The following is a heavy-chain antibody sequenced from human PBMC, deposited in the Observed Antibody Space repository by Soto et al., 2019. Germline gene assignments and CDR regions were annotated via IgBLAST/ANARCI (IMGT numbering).Heavy chain of an antibody. CDR2: IYPCDSDT. V-gene: IGHV5-51*01. J-gene: IGHJ6*02. CDR1: GYSFTSYW. D-gene: IGHD2-2*01. Sequence: GESLKISCKGPGYSFTSYWIGWVRQMPGKGLEWMGIIYPCDSDTRYSPSFQGQVTISADKSISTAYLQWSSLKASDTAMYYCARHYCSSTSCYPVYYYYYGMDVWGQGTTVTVSS. CDR3: ARHYCSSTSCYPVYYYYYGMDV.